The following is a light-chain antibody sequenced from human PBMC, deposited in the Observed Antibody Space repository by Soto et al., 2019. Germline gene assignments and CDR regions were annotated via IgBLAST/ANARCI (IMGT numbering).Light chain of an antibody. CDR2: EVS. CDR1: SSDLGGYNY. Sequence: QSALTQSASVSGSPGQSITISCTGTSSDLGGYNYVSWYQQHPGKAPKVMIYEVSNRPSGVSNRFSGSKSGNTASLTISGLQAEDEADYYCSSYTSSSTLVFGGGTKVTVL. V-gene: IGLV2-14*01. J-gene: IGLJ2*01. CDR3: SSYTSSSTLV.